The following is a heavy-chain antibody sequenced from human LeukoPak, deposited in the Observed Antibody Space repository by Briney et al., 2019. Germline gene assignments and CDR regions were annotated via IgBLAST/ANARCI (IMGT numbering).Heavy chain of an antibody. Sequence: EASVKVSCKASGYTFTGYYMHWVRQAPGKGLEWMGGFDPEDGETIYAQKFQGRVTMTEDTSTDTAYMELSSLRSEDTAVYYCATAFQWITNILTGNYYYGMDVWGQGTTVTVSS. D-gene: IGHD3-9*01. J-gene: IGHJ6*02. CDR2: FDPEDGET. CDR3: ATAFQWITNILTGNYYYGMDV. CDR1: GYTFTGYY. V-gene: IGHV1-24*01.